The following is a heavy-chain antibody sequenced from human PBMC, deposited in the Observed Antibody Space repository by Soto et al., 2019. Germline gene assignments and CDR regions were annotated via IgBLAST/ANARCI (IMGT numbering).Heavy chain of an antibody. V-gene: IGHV4-31*03. CDR1: GGSISSGGYY. CDR2: IYYRGST. D-gene: IGHD3-22*01. CDR3: ARDQNYDSSGYNHFYGMDV. Sequence: HVQLQESGPGLVKPSQTLSLTCTVSGGSISSGGYYWSWIRQHPGKGLEWIGYIYYRGSTYYKPALQRRVTISVVTSKIPVSLKLSSGTAADTAVYYCARDQNYDSSGYNHFYGMDVWGQGSTVIVSS. J-gene: IGHJ6*02.